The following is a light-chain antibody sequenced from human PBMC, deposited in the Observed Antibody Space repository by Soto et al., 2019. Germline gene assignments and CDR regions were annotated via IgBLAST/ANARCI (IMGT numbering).Light chain of an antibody. CDR3: SSYRSGSTLV. CDR2: DVH. J-gene: IGLJ2*01. V-gene: IGLV2-14*01. Sequence: QSALTQPASVSGSPGQSITITCTGTSSDVGGSNYVSWYQPHPGKAPKLMIYDVHNRPSGISNRFSGAKSGNTASLTISGLQAEDEADYYCSSYRSGSTLVFGGGTKLTVL. CDR1: SSDVGGSNY.